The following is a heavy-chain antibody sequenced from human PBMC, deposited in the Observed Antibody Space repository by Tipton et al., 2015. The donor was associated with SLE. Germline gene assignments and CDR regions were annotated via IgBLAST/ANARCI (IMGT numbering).Heavy chain of an antibody. V-gene: IGHV4-59*11. CDR1: GDSFTRHP. D-gene: IGHD4/OR15-4a*01. CDR2: IYHRGNT. CDR3: ARALTSNWYFDL. J-gene: IGHJ2*01. Sequence: TLSLTCTVSGDSFTRHPWSWIRPPPGKVLEWIGCIYHRGNTAYHTSLKSRVTMSVDTSKNQFSLRLSSVTAADTAVYYCARALTSNWYFDLWGRGTLITVSS.